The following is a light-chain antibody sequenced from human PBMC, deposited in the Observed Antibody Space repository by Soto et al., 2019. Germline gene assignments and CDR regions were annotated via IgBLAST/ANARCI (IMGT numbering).Light chain of an antibody. CDR3: QVWNITTDHYV. J-gene: IGLJ1*01. Sequence: SYELTQPPSVSVAPGQTARITCGGNNIGSTSVHWYQQRPGQAPVLVVYDDNDRPSGIPERFSGSNSENTATLTITRVEAGDEADYYCQVWNITTDHYVFGTGTNVTVL. V-gene: IGLV3-21*02. CDR2: DDN. CDR1: NIGSTS.